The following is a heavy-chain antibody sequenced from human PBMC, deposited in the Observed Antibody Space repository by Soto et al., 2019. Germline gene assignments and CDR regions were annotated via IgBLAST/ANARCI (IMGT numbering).Heavy chain of an antibody. CDR3: ATDKITGLFDY. CDR2: INHSGST. Sequence: QVQLQQWGAGLLKPSETLSLTCAVYGGSFSGYYWTWIRQPPGTGLEWIGEINHSGSTNYNPSLKSRVTISVDPSKNHFSLKLTSVTAADTAVYYCATDKITGLFDYWGQGTLVTVSS. D-gene: IGHD2-8*02. J-gene: IGHJ4*02. V-gene: IGHV4-34*01. CDR1: GGSFSGYY.